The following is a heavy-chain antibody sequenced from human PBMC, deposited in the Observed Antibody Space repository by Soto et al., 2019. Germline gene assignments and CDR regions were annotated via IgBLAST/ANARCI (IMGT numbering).Heavy chain of an antibody. J-gene: IGHJ6*03. CDR3: ARVFSGYDILTGYYMGYYYYYMDV. CDR2: IKQDGSEK. Sequence: PGGSLRLSCAASGFTFSSYWMIWVRQAPGKGLEWVANIKQDGSEKYYVDSVKGRFTISRDNAKNSLYLQMNSLRAEDTAVYYCARVFSGYDILTGYYMGYYYYYMDVWGKGTTVTVSS. V-gene: IGHV3-7*01. D-gene: IGHD3-9*01. CDR1: GFTFSSYW.